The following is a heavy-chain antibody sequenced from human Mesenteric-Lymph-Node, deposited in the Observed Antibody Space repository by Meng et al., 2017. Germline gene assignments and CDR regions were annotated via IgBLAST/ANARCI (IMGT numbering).Heavy chain of an antibody. CDR1: GGSLSGYD. D-gene: IGHD3-10*01. J-gene: IGHJ1*01. CDR3: LRGSGGSV. V-gene: IGHV4-34*01. CDR2: INHSGIT. Sequence: VQLQRWGAGVLKPSESLSLTCAFYGGSLSGYDWSWIRQPPWKGLEWIGEINHSGITNYNPSLKSRVTISLDRSRNQLSLKVTSVIAADTAVYHCLRGSGGSVWGQGTLVTVAS.